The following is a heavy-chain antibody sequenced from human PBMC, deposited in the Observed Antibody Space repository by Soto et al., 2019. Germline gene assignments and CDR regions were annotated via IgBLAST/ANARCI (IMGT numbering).Heavy chain of an antibody. CDR3: ARVAGIYSGSYFGY. V-gene: IGHV1-3*01. CDR1: GYTFTSYA. D-gene: IGHD1-26*01. CDR2: VNAGNGNT. J-gene: IGHJ4*02. Sequence: GASVKVSCKASGYTFTSYAMHWVRQAPGQRLEWMGWVNAGNGNTKYSQKFQGRVTITRDTSASTAYMELSSLRSEDTAVYYCARVAGIYSGSYFGYWGQGTLVTVSS.